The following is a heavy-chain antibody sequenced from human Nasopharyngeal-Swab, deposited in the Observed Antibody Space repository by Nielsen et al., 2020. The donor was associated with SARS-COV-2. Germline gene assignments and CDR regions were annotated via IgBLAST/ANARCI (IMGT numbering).Heavy chain of an antibody. J-gene: IGHJ6*03. Sequence: WIRPPPGKGLEWIGYIYYTGSTNYHPSLKSRVTMSVDTSKNQFSLKLSSVTAADTAVYYCARGCYNGKSYYSYMDVWGKGTTVTSP. D-gene: IGHD5-24*01. CDR2: IYYTGST. CDR3: ARGCYNGKSYYSYMDV. V-gene: IGHV4-59*01.